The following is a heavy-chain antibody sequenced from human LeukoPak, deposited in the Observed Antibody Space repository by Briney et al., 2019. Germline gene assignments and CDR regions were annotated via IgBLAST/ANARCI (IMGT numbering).Heavy chain of an antibody. D-gene: IGHD3-3*01. CDR1: GGSISSSSYY. J-gene: IGHJ4*02. V-gene: IGHV4-39*07. CDR3: ARDRGYDFWSGYFPFDY. CDR2: IYYSGST. Sequence: SETLSLTCTVSGGSISSSSYYWGWIRQPPGKGLEWIGSIYYSGSTYYNPSLKSRVTISVDTSKNQFSLKLSSVTAADTAVYYCARDRGYDFWSGYFPFDYWGQGTLVTVSS.